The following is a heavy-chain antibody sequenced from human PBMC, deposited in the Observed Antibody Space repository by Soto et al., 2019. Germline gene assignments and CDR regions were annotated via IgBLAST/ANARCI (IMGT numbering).Heavy chain of an antibody. CDR3: ARAPSYYDSSGPRTAFDL. CDR2: IIPIFGTA. Sequence: QVQLVQSGAEVKKPGSSVKVSCKASGGTFSSYAISWVRQAPGQGLEWMGGIIPIFGTANYAQKFQGRVTITADESTSPAYLDLSSLSSEDTAVYYCARAPSYYDSSGPRTAFDLWGQGTMVTVSS. V-gene: IGHV1-69*12. J-gene: IGHJ3*01. CDR1: GGTFSSYA. D-gene: IGHD3-22*01.